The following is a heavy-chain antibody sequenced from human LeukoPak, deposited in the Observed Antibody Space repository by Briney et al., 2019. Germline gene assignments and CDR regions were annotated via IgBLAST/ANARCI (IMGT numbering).Heavy chain of an antibody. J-gene: IGHJ4*02. Sequence: GASVKVSCKASGGTFSSYAISWVRQAPGQGLEWMGRIIPILGIANYAQKFQGRVTITADKSTSTAHMELSSLRSEDTAVYYCARGTIVGALTTDYWGQGTLVALSS. CDR2: IIPILGIA. CDR1: GGTFSSYA. D-gene: IGHD1-26*01. CDR3: ARGTIVGALTTDY. V-gene: IGHV1-69*04.